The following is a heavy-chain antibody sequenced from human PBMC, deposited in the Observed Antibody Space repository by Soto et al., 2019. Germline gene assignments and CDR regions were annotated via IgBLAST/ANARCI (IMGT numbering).Heavy chain of an antibody. V-gene: IGHV4-38-2*01. CDR2: VDHSGRT. Sequence: SETLSLTCAVSGYSINSDYYRGWIRQPPGKGLEWIGSVDHSGRTYYSPSLRSRLTIFIDTSKNQFSLRLTSVTAADTAMYFCAKKGYYPSGKINLFDSWGPGXLVTVYS. CDR1: GYSINSDYY. CDR3: AKKGYYPSGKINLFDS. D-gene: IGHD3-10*01. J-gene: IGHJ4*02.